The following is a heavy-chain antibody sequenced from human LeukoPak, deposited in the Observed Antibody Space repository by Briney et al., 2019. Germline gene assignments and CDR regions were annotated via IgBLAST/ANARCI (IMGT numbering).Heavy chain of an antibody. V-gene: IGHV3-53*01. CDR3: AREGGSSGWYDY. D-gene: IGHD6-19*01. CDR2: IYSGGST. J-gene: IGHJ4*02. Sequence: SGGSLRLSCAASGFTFSSYEMSWVRQAPGKGLEWVSVIYSGGSTYYADSVKGRFTISRDNSKNTLYLQMNSLRAEDTAVYYCAREGGSSGWYDYWGQGTLVTVSS. CDR1: GFTFSSYE.